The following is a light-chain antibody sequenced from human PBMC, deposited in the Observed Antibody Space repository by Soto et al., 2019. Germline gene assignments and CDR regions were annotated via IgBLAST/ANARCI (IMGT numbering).Light chain of an antibody. CDR3: QQYGSSPHT. CDR1: QSVSSSY. CDR2: GAS. V-gene: IGKV3-20*01. Sequence: EIVLTQSPGTLSLSPGERATLSCRASQSVSSSYLAWYQHKPGQAPRLLIYGASSRATGIPDRFSGSGSGTHFTLTISRLESEDFAVYYCQQYGSSPHTFGQGTKLEIK. J-gene: IGKJ2*01.